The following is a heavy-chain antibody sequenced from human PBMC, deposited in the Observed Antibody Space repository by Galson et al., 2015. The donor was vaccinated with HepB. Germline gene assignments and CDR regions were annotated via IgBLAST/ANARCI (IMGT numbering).Heavy chain of an antibody. J-gene: IGHJ3*02. D-gene: IGHD3-22*01. Sequence: SVKVSCKASGYTFTSYGISWVRQAPGQGLEWMGWISAYNGNTNYAQKLQGRVTMTTDTSTSTAYMELRSLRSDDTAVYYCARGGDYYDSSGYAFDIWGQGTMVTVPS. CDR1: GYTFTSYG. CDR3: ARGGDYYDSSGYAFDI. V-gene: IGHV1-18*01. CDR2: ISAYNGNT.